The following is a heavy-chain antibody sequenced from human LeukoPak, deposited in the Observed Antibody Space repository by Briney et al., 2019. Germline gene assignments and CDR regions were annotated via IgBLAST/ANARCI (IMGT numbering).Heavy chain of an antibody. J-gene: IGHJ5*02. D-gene: IGHD1-26*01. CDR3: ARGVRGSYGTDL. CDR2: INPAGSST. CDR1: GFTFSSGW. V-gene: IGHV3-74*01. Sequence: GGSLRLSCAASGFTFSSGWMHWVRQAPGQGLVWVSRINPAGSSTNYADSVKGRFTISRDNAMNTLYLHLNSLRAEDTAVYYCARGVRGSYGTDLWGQGTLVTVSS.